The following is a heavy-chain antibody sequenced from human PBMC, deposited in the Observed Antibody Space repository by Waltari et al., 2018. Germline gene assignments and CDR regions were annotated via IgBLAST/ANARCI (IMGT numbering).Heavy chain of an antibody. CDR1: GGAMGSTSYY. V-gene: IGHV4-39*02. Sequence: QLQLQESGPGLVKPSETLSLTCDVSGGAMGSTSYYWAWIRQPPGMGLEWIGISLFTGTTYYNPSLKSRLTMSVDTWENQFSLKLSSVTAADTAVYYCARDTPAPRITGATSVDYWGQGTLVTVSS. CDR3: ARDTPAPRITGATSVDY. CDR2: SLFTGTT. D-gene: IGHD1-20*01. J-gene: IGHJ4*02.